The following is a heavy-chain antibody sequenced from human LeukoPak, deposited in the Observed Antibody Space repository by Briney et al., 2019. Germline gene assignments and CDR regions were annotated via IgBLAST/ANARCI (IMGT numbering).Heavy chain of an antibody. D-gene: IGHD4-17*01. CDR1: GGSISSSSYY. Sequence: PSETLSLTCTVSGGSISSSSYYWGWIRQPPGKGLEWIGSIYYSGSTYFNPSLKSPVTISEDTSKNQFSLKLSSVTAADTAVYYCAFQYGDRSRFDYWGQGTLVTVSS. V-gene: IGHV4-39*07. CDR3: AFQYGDRSRFDY. CDR2: IYYSGST. J-gene: IGHJ4*02.